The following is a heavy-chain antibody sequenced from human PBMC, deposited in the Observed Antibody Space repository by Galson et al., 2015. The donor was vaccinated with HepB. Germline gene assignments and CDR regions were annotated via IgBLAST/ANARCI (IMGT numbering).Heavy chain of an antibody. J-gene: IGHJ4*02. CDR1: GFNFSSYG. V-gene: IGHV3-30*18. Sequence: SLRLSCAASGFNFSSYGMRWVRQAPGKGLEWVAVISCDGSKKYYADSVKGRFTISRDNSKNSLYLQVNSLRAEDTAVYYCAKASGYSNGWDDYWGQGTLGTASS. D-gene: IGHD6-19*01. CDR3: AKASGYSNGWDDY. CDR2: ISCDGSKK.